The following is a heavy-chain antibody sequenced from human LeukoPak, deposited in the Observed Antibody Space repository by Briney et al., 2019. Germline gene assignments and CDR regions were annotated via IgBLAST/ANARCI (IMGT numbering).Heavy chain of an antibody. D-gene: IGHD4-17*01. CDR2: INPNSGGT. CDR3: ARDGVTTKRDFDY. J-gene: IGHJ4*02. Sequence: ASVKVSCKASGYTFTGYYMHWVRQAPGQGLAWMGWINPNSGGTNYAQKFQGRVTMTRDTSISTAYMGLSRLRSDDTAVYYCARDGVTTKRDFDYWGQGTLVTVSS. CDR1: GYTFTGYY. V-gene: IGHV1-2*02.